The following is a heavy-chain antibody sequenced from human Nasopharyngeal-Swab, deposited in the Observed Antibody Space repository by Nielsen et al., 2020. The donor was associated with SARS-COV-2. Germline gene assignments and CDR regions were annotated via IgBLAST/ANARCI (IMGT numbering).Heavy chain of an antibody. Sequence: GESLNIPCAASGFTFSSYSMTCVPQVPGKGLEWGSSISSSSSYIYYAASVKGRFTISRDNAKNSLYLQMNSLRAEDTAVYYCARDSAVYDFWSGYSGYYYYGMDVWGQGTTVTVSS. CDR3: ARDSAVYDFWSGYSGYYYYGMDV. V-gene: IGHV3-21*01. J-gene: IGHJ6*02. CDR1: GFTFSSYS. CDR2: ISSSSSYI. D-gene: IGHD3-3*01.